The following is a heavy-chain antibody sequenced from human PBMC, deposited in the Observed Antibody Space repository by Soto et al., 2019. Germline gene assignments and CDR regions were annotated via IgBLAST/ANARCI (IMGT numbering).Heavy chain of an antibody. D-gene: IGHD4-4*01. Sequence: EVQLLESGGGLVQPGGSLRLSCAASGFTFSSYAMSWVRQAPGKGLEWVSAISGSGGRTYYADSGKGRFTISRDNSKNTLHLQMNSLGAEDTAVYYSVVTSGPFDYWGQGTLVTVSS. V-gene: IGHV3-23*01. J-gene: IGHJ4*02. CDR3: VVTSGPFDY. CDR2: ISGSGGRT. CDR1: GFTFSSYA.